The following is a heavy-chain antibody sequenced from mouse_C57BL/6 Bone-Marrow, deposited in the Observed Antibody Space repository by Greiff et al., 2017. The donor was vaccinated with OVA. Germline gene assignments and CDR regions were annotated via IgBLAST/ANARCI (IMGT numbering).Heavy chain of an antibody. J-gene: IGHJ1*03. V-gene: IGHV1-81*01. CDR3: ARYLITTVVADDWYFDV. Sequence: QVQLQQSGAELARPGASVKLSCKASGYTFTSYGISWVKQRTGQGLEWIGEIYPRSGNTYYNEKFKGKATLTADKSSSKAYMELRSLTSEDSAVYFCARYLITTVVADDWYFDVWGTGTTVTVSS. D-gene: IGHD1-1*01. CDR1: GYTFTSYG. CDR2: IYPRSGNT.